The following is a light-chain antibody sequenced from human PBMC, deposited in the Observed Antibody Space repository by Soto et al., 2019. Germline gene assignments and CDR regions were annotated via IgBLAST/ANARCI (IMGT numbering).Light chain of an antibody. V-gene: IGLV3-1*01. CDR1: KLGDKY. Sequence: SYELTQPPSVSVSPGQTASITCSGDKLGDKYACWYQQKPGQSPVVVIHQDSMRPSGIPERFSGSNSGNTATLTISGTQAMDEADYYCQAWDSSTVVFGGGTKLTVL. J-gene: IGLJ2*01. CDR2: QDS. CDR3: QAWDSSTVV.